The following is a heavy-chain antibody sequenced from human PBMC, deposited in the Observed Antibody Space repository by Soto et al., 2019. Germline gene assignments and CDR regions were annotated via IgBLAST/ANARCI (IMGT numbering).Heavy chain of an antibody. Sequence: GGSLRLSCAASGFTFSSYGMHWVRQAPGKGLEWVAVIWYDGSNKYYADYVKGRFTISRDNSKNTLYLQMNSLRAEDTAVYYCARDLGCSSTSCPGIFDYWGQGTLVTVSS. D-gene: IGHD2-2*01. CDR3: ARDLGCSSTSCPGIFDY. CDR1: GFTFSSYG. CDR2: IWYDGSNK. J-gene: IGHJ4*02. V-gene: IGHV3-33*01.